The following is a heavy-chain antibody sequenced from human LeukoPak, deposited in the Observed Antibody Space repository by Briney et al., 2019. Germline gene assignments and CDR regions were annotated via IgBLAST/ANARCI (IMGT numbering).Heavy chain of an antibody. D-gene: IGHD1-26*01. V-gene: IGHV1-2*02. CDR1: EFTFTAYY. J-gene: IGHJ4*02. CDR3: ARMSDIVGANHFDY. CDR2: LNPNTGGT. Sequence: ASVKVSCKASEFTFTAYYIHWVRQAPGQGLEWMGWLNPNTGGTKYAQKFQGRVTMTRDTSITTAYMELSSLTSADTAVYYCARMSDIVGANHFDYWGQGTPVTVSS.